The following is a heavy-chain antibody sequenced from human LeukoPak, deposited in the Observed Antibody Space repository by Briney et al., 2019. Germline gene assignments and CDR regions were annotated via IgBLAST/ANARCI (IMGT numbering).Heavy chain of an antibody. J-gene: IGHJ6*02. Sequence: ASVKVSCKASGGTFSSYAISWVRQAPGQGLEWMGGIIPIFGTANYAQKFQGRVTITADESTSTAYMELSSLRSEDTAVYYCARARDDYSNYLYYYYGMDVWGQGTTVTVSS. CDR3: ARARDDYSNYLYYYYGMDV. CDR1: GGTFSSYA. V-gene: IGHV1-69*01. CDR2: IIPIFGTA. D-gene: IGHD4-11*01.